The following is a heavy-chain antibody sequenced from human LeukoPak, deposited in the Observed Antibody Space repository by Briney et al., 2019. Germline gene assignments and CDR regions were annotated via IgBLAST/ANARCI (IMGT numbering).Heavy chain of an antibody. D-gene: IGHD2-15*01. Sequence: GESLRLSCAASGFTFSSYWMSWVRQAPGKGLEWVANIKQDGSEKYYVDSVKGRFTISRDNAKNSLYLQMNSLRAEDTAVYYCARDLGRCSGGSCYQPYYYYGMDVWGQGTTVTVSS. CDR1: GFTFSSYW. CDR3: ARDLGRCSGGSCYQPYYYYGMDV. V-gene: IGHV3-7*01. CDR2: IKQDGSEK. J-gene: IGHJ6*02.